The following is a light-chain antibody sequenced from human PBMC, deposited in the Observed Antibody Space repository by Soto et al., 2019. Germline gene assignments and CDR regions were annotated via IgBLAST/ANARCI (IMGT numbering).Light chain of an antibody. CDR1: QSISRY. V-gene: IGKV3-11*01. CDR3: QQRTNWPVYT. CDR2: DAS. J-gene: IGKJ2*01. Sequence: EIVLTQSPATLSLSPGERATLSCRASQSISRYLAWYQQKPGQAPRLLIYDASNRVTDIPARFSGSGSGTDFTLSISSLEPEDFSVYYCQQRTNWPVYTFGQGTKLEIK.